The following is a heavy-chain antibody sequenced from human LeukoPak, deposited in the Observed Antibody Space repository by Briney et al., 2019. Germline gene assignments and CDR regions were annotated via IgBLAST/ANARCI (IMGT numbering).Heavy chain of an antibody. CDR2: MNPNSGNT. V-gene: IGHV1-8*01. CDR3: ARRVRGVSRRPNFDY. J-gene: IGHJ4*02. D-gene: IGHD3-10*01. CDR1: GYTFTSYD. Sequence: ASVKVSCKASGYTFTSYDINWVRRATGQGLEWMGWMNPNSGNTGYAQKFQGRVTMTRNTSISTAYMELSSLRSEDTAVYYCARRVRGVSRRPNFDYWGQGTLVTVSS.